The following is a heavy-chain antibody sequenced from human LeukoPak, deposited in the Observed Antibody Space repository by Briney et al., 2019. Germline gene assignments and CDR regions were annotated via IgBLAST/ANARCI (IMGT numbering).Heavy chain of an antibody. V-gene: IGHV3-23*01. D-gene: IGHD3-22*01. CDR2: ISGSGGST. J-gene: IGHJ2*01. CDR1: GFTFSSYA. Sequence: GGSLRLSCAASGFTFSSYAMSWVRQAPGKGLEWVSAISGSGGSTYYADSVKGQFTISRDNSKNTLYLQMNSLRAEDTAVYYCAKSGAGSDSSGYYYRRYWYFDLWGRGTLVTVSS. CDR3: AKSGAGSDSSGYYYRRYWYFDL.